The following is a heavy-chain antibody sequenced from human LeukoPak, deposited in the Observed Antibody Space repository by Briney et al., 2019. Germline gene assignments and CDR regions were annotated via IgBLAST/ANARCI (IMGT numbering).Heavy chain of an antibody. CDR3: ARRLLSDHYYYMDV. D-gene: IGHD5-18*01. Sequence: GGSLRLSCAASGFTFSSYWMSWVRHAPGKGLEWVANIKQDGSEKYYVDSVKGRFTISRDNAKNSLYLQMNSLRAEDTAVYYCARRLLSDHYYYMDVWGKGTTVTVSS. V-gene: IGHV3-7*01. CDR2: IKQDGSEK. CDR1: GFTFSSYW. J-gene: IGHJ6*03.